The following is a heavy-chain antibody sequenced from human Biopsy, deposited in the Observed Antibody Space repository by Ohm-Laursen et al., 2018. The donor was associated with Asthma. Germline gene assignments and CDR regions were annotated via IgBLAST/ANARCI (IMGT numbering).Heavy chain of an antibody. V-gene: IGHV3-30*07. Sequence: SLRLSCTASGFSFSNFAIHWVRQAPGKGLEWVGVISKDASTQDYADSVKGRFTMARDNSKNTLDLQMSSLRAEDTAVYYCARGDSSNWSHYYFDYWGQGTLVTVSS. CDR3: ARGDSSNWSHYYFDY. J-gene: IGHJ4*02. D-gene: IGHD3-22*01. CDR1: GFSFSNFA. CDR2: ISKDASTQ.